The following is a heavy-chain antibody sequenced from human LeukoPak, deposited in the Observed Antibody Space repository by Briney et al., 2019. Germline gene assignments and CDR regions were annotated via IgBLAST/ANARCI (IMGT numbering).Heavy chain of an antibody. CDR2: INRSGST. D-gene: IGHD3-3*02. CDR1: GGSFSGYY. CDR3: ARHLGFLAPYYMDV. V-gene: IGHV4-34*01. J-gene: IGHJ6*03. Sequence: ETLSLTCAVHGGSFSGYYWSWIRQPPRKGLEWIVEINRSGSTNDNPTLKSRVTISVDTSKNQFSLRLSSVTAADTAVYYCARHLGFLAPYYMDVWGKGTTVTVSS.